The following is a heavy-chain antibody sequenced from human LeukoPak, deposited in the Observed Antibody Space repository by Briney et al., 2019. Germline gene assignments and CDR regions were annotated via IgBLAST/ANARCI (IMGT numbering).Heavy chain of an antibody. CDR1: GYSLTNGYY. CDR3: ARMGRREPVDY. D-gene: IGHD1-26*01. Sequence: PSETLSLTCTVSGYSLTNGYYWGWVRPPPGKGLEGIGCVHYSGTTYYKSSLKRRITIEDTSKNQFSLKLSSVTAADTAMYYCARMGRREPVDYWGQGILVTVSS. CDR2: VHYSGTT. V-gene: IGHV4-38-2*02. J-gene: IGHJ4*02.